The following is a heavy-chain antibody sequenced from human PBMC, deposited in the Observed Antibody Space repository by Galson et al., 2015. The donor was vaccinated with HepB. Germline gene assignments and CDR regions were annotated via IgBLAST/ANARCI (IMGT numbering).Heavy chain of an antibody. J-gene: IGHJ4*02. CDR3: AKELKYYYDSSGYWN. Sequence: SLRLSCAASGFTFSSYGMHWVRQAPGKGLEWVAVISYDGSNKYYADSVKGRFTISRDNSKNTLYLQMNSLRAEDTAVYYCAKELKYYYDSSGYWNWGQGTLVTVSS. D-gene: IGHD3-22*01. V-gene: IGHV3-30*18. CDR1: GFTFSSYG. CDR2: ISYDGSNK.